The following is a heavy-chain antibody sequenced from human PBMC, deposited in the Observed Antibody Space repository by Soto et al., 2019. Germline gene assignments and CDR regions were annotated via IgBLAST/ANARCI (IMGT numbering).Heavy chain of an antibody. V-gene: IGHV3-74*01. Sequence: GGSLRLSCAASGLIFSNYKMHWVRQAPGKGLVWVSRINTDGSIIDYADSVKGRFTISRHNSKNTLYLQMNSLRAEDTAVYYCARTTRNREPRGYSGCDVYYMDVWGKGTTVTVSS. CDR3: ARTTRNREPRGYSGCDVYYMDV. CDR2: INTDGSII. D-gene: IGHD5-12*01. CDR1: GLIFSNYK. J-gene: IGHJ6*03.